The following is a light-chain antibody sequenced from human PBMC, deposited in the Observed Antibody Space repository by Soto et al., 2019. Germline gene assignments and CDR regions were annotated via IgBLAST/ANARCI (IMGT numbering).Light chain of an antibody. CDR1: QSIGSW. V-gene: IGKV1-5*01. CDR2: DAT. Sequence: DIQMTQSPSTLSASVGDRVTITCWASQSIGSWLAWHQQKPGKAPKLLIYDATYLESGLPSRFSGSGSGTEFTLTISSLQPDDSATYYCQQYESHSETFGQGTKVDIK. CDR3: QQYESHSET. J-gene: IGKJ1*01.